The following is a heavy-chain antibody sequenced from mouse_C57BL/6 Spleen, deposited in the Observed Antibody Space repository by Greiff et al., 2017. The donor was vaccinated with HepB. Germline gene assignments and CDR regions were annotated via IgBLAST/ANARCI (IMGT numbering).Heavy chain of an antibody. V-gene: IGHV1-55*01. D-gene: IGHD2-4*01. CDR3: ARGDEYERGAMDY. CDR1: GYTFTSYW. Sequence: QVQLQQPGAELVKPGASVKMSCKASGYTFTSYWITWVKQRPGQGLEWIGDIYPGSGSTNYNEKFKSKATLTVDTSSSTAYMQLSSLTSEDSAVYYCARGDEYERGAMDYWGQGTSVTVSS. J-gene: IGHJ4*01. CDR2: IYPGSGST.